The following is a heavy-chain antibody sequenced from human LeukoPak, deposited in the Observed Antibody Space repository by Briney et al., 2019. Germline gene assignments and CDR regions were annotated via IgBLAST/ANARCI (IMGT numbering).Heavy chain of an antibody. CDR1: GFSVSSKY. J-gene: IGHJ4*02. D-gene: IGHD3-10*01. CDR3: AREDHYGSGFDY. Sequence: GGSLRLSCAASGFSVSSKYMSWVRQAPGKGLDWVSVLYSGGTTYYADSVKGRFTISRDNSKNTLYLQMNGLRAEDTAVYYCAREDHYGSGFDYWGQGTLVTVSS. V-gene: IGHV3-66*01. CDR2: LYSGGTT.